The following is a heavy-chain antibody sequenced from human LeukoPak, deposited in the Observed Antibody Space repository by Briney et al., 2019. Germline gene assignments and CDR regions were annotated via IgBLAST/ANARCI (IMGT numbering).Heavy chain of an antibody. CDR3: ARELNCDWAFAY. J-gene: IGHJ4*02. V-gene: IGHV4-61*02. CDR2: MYTSGST. CDR1: GASISSGRYD. D-gene: IGHD3-9*01. Sequence: PSPTLSLTCPVSGASISSGRYDWSWLRQPAGKGLQWIGRMYTSGSTNYNPSLKSRVTISVDTSKNQFSLKLSAVTAADTAVYYCARELNCDWAFAYWGQGSLVTVSS.